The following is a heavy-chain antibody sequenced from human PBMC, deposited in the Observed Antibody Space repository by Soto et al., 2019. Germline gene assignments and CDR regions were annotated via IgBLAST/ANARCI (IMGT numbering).Heavy chain of an antibody. CDR3: ARDITVTTSWYFDL. Sequence: GSLRLSCAASGFTCSSYGMHWVRQAPGKGLEWVAVIWYDGSNKYYADSVKGRFTISRDNAKNSLYLQMNSLRAEDTAVYYCARDITVTTSWYFDLWGRGTLVTVSS. J-gene: IGHJ2*01. CDR2: IWYDGSNK. V-gene: IGHV3-33*01. CDR1: GFTCSSYG. D-gene: IGHD4-17*01.